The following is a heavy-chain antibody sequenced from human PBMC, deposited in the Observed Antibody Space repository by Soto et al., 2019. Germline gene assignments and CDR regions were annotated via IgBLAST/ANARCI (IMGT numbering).Heavy chain of an antibody. CDR1: GGTFSSYA. CDR2: SIPIFGTA. CDR3: ARVILLVVAGPSEYNWFDR. Sequence: QVQLVQSGAEVKKPGSSVKVSCKASGGTFSSYAISWVRQAPGQGLEWMGGSIPIFGTANYAQKFQGRVTITADEHTSTAYMELSSLRSEDTAVYYWARVILLVVAGPSEYNWFDRWGQGTLVTVSS. D-gene: IGHD2-8*01. J-gene: IGHJ5*02. V-gene: IGHV1-69*12.